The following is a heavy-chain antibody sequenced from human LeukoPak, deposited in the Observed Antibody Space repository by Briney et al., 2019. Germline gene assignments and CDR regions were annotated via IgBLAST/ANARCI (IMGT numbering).Heavy chain of an antibody. CDR2: VNSDGTGT. CDR3: IKTLNVATSPYLEL. Sequence: PGGSLRLSCAASGFTFSSYWMHWVRQAPGKGLVWVSRVNSDGTGTTYADSVEGRFTISRDNAKNTVYLQMNSLRAEDTAIYYCIKTLNVATSPYLELRGKGTTVTVSS. D-gene: IGHD5-12*01. J-gene: IGHJ6*03. V-gene: IGHV3-74*01. CDR1: GFTFSSYW.